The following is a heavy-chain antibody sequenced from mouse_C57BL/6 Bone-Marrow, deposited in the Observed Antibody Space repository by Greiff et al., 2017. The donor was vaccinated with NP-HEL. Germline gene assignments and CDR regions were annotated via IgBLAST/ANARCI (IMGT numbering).Heavy chain of an antibody. CDR1: GFTFSSYA. Sequence: EVMLVESGEGLVKPGGSLKLSCAASGFTFSSYAMSWVRQTPEKRLEWVAYISSGGDYIYYADTVKGRFTISRDNARNTLYLQMSSLKSEDTAMYYCTRDRSYYGSRYFDYWGQGTTLTVSS. CDR3: TRDRSYYGSRYFDY. V-gene: IGHV5-9-1*02. D-gene: IGHD1-1*01. J-gene: IGHJ2*01. CDR2: ISSGGDYI.